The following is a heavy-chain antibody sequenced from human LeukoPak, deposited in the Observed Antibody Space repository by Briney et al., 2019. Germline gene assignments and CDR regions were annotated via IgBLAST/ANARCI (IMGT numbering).Heavy chain of an antibody. J-gene: IGHJ4*02. CDR3: ARDHYSRNDH. V-gene: IGHV3-48*02. CDR2: ISSSSSTI. CDR1: GFTFSTYS. D-gene: IGHD6-13*01. Sequence: GGSLRLSCVASGFTFSTYSMTWVRQAPGKGLEWVSYISSSSSTIYYTGSVKGRFTIYRDNAKNSVYLHMNSLRDEDTAVYYCARDHYSRNDHWGQGTLVTVSS.